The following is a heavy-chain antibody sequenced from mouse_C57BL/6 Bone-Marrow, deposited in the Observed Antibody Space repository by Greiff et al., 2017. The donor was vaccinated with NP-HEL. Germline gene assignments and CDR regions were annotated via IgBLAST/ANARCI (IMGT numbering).Heavy chain of an antibody. CDR1: GFSLTRYA. D-gene: IGHD2-1*01. J-gene: IGHJ4*01. V-gene: IGHV2-9-1*01. CDR3: ARATMVRYYYAMDY. Sequence: VKLQESGPGLVAPSPSLSITCTVSGFSLTRYAISWVRQPPGQGLEWLGVIWTGGGTNYNSALNSRLSISTDNSTSKVFLKMNSLQTDDTARYYCARATMVRYYYAMDYWGQGTSVTVSS. CDR2: IWTGGGT.